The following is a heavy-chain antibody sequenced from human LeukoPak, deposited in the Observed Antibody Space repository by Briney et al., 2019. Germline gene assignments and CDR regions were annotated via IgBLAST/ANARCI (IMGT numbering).Heavy chain of an antibody. CDR2: SSGSGGNT. CDR3: AKASIATCYSPLDY. V-gene: IGHV3-23*01. CDR1: GLTISSYA. D-gene: IGHD2-15*01. J-gene: IGHJ4*02. Sequence: WGSLSLTRAASGLTISSYAMSWVRQAPGKGREWGSVSSGSGGNTYYADSVKGRFTISRDNSKNTLYLQMNSLRADDTAVYYCAKASIATCYSPLDYWGQGTLVTVSS.